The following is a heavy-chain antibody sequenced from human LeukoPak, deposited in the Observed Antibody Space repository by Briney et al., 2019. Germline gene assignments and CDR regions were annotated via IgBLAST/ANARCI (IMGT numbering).Heavy chain of an antibody. Sequence: ASVKESCKACGYTFTSHYMHRVGEAAGQARDWMGIMNPRVGWKSNAQKYQGRVTMNRDMSTCTGYMELSSLRSEETGVYYYARYGPRPLEGDYYDSSGYYGGFDDWGQGTLVTVPA. D-gene: IGHD3-22*01. V-gene: IGHV1-46*01. CDR2: MNPRVGWK. J-gene: IGHJ4*02. CDR3: ARYGPRPLEGDYYDSSGYYGGFDD. CDR1: GYTFTSHY.